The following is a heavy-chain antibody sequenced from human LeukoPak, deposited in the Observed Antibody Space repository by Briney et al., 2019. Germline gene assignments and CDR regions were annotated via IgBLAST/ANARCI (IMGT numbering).Heavy chain of an antibody. CDR1: GYSFTSYW. D-gene: IGHD1-26*01. Sequence: GESLKISCKGSGYSFTSYWIGWVRQMPGKGLEWMGIIYPGDSDTRYSPSFQGQVTISADKSISTAYLQWSSLKASDTAMYYCAKTNSGSYLRGVFDIWGQGKMVTVSS. CDR3: AKTNSGSYLRGVFDI. V-gene: IGHV5-51*01. J-gene: IGHJ3*02. CDR2: IYPGDSDT.